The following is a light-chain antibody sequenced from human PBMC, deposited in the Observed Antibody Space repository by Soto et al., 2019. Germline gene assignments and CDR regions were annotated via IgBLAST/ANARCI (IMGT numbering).Light chain of an antibody. CDR2: GAS. V-gene: IGKV3-20*01. CDR3: QQYGSSGT. J-gene: IGKJ1*01. CDR1: QSVTSDY. Sequence: EIVLTQSPGTLSLSPGDRATLSCRASQSVTSDYLAWYQQKPGQAPRLLIYGASIRATGIPDRFSGSGSGTDFTLTISRLEPEDFAVYYCQQYGSSGTFGQGTKVDNK.